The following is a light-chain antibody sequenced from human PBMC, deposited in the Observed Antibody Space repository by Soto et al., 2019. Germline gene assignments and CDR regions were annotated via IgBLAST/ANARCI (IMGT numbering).Light chain of an antibody. Sequence: EVVMTQSPGTLSVSPGETATLSCGTSQSVTSNLAWYQQKLGQAPRLLIYDASKRATGIPARFSGSGSGTDFTLTINSLEPEDFAVYYCQQRNYWPITFGQGTRLEIK. CDR2: DAS. CDR1: QSVTSN. V-gene: IGKV3-11*01. J-gene: IGKJ5*01. CDR3: QQRNYWPIT.